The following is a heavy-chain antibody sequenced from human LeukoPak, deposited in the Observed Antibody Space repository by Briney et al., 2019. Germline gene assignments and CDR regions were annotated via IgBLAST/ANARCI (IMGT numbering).Heavy chain of an antibody. D-gene: IGHD1-7*01. Sequence: ASVKVSCKASGYTFTVYFMHWVRQAPGQGLEWMGRINPNSGGTNYAQNFQGRVTMTRDTSISTAYMELSRLRSDDTAVYYCASVDWNYGLDAFDIWGQGTMVTVSS. CDR3: ASVDWNYGLDAFDI. CDR2: INPNSGGT. CDR1: GYTFTVYF. V-gene: IGHV1-2*02. J-gene: IGHJ3*02.